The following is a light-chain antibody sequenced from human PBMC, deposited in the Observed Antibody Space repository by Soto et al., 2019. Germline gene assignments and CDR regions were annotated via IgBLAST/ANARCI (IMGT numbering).Light chain of an antibody. Sequence: IVLTQSPAILALSPGDRATLSCRASQSVSSSYLAWYQHKPGQAPRLLIYGASNRATGIPDRFSGSGSGTDFTLTISRLEPEDFAVYYCQQYGSSPETFGQGTKVDIK. CDR1: QSVSSSY. CDR3: QQYGSSPET. CDR2: GAS. J-gene: IGKJ1*01. V-gene: IGKV3-20*01.